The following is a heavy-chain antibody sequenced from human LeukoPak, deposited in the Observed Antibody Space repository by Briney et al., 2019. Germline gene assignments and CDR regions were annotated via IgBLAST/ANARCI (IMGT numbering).Heavy chain of an antibody. V-gene: IGHV1-18*01. J-gene: IGHJ5*02. CDR2: ISAYNGST. CDR1: GYTFTSYG. Sequence: GASVKVSCKASGYTFTSYGISWVRQAPGQGLEWMGWISAYNGSTNYAQRLQGRVTMTTDTSTSTVYMELRSLRSDDTAVYYCARTIAVAGASDPWGQGTLVTVSS. CDR3: ARTIAVAGASDP. D-gene: IGHD6-19*01.